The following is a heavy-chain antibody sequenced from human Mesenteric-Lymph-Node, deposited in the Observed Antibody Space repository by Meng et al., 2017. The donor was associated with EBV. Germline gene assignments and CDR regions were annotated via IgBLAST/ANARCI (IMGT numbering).Heavy chain of an antibody. CDR2: VYWDDDE. Sequence: QITLKESGPALVKPTQTLTLTCTFSGFSLSTRGVLVGWIRQPPGQALEWLALVYWDDDERYSPSLKSRLSITKNTSKNQVVLTMADMDPVDTGTYYCAGWSARLEYWGPGTLVTVSS. V-gene: IGHV2-5*02. CDR1: GFSLSTRGVL. J-gene: IGHJ4*02. CDR3: AGWSARLEY. D-gene: IGHD3-3*01.